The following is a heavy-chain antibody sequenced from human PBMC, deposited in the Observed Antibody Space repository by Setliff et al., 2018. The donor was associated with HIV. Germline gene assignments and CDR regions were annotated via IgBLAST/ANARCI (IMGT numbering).Heavy chain of an antibody. CDR1: GFTFDDYT. Sequence: GGSLRLSCAASGFTFDDYTMHWVRQAPGKGLEWVSLISWDGAKKFYVDSLKDRFTISRDNTKYSLYLQMNKVRAEDTAVYFCVRDYRWLNWFFDLWGRGTLVTVS. D-gene: IGHD6-19*01. CDR3: VRDYRWLNWFFDL. V-gene: IGHV3-43*01. J-gene: IGHJ2*01. CDR2: ISWDGAKK.